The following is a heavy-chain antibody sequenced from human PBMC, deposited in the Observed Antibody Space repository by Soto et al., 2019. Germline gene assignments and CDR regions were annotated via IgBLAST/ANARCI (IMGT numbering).Heavy chain of an antibody. CDR2: IRSKANSYAT. D-gene: IGHD5-12*01. V-gene: IGHV3-73*01. CDR3: TSPGVWSGYDYFAFDI. Sequence: PGGSLRLSCAASGFTFSGSAMHWVRQASGKGLEWVGRIRSKANSYATAYAASVKGRFTISRDDSKNTAYLQMNSLKTEDTAVYYCTSPGVWSGYDYFAFDIWGQGTMVTV. J-gene: IGHJ3*02. CDR1: GFTFSGSA.